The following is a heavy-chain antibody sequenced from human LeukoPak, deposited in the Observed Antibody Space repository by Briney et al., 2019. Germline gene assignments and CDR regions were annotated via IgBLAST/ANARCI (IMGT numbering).Heavy chain of an antibody. CDR3: AREAREWESPPKSLYGSGSYLVGSTYYFDY. CDR1: GGTFSSYA. V-gene: IGHV1-69*13. Sequence: GASVKVSCKASGGTFSSYAISWVRQAPGQGLEWMGGIIPIFGTANYAQKFQGRVTITADESTSTAYMELSSLRSEDTAVYYCAREAREWESPPKSLYGSGSYLVGSTYYFDYWGQGTLVTVSS. D-gene: IGHD3-10*01. CDR2: IIPIFGTA. J-gene: IGHJ4*02.